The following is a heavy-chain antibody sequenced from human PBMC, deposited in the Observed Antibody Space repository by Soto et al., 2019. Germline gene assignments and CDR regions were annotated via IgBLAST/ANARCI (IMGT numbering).Heavy chain of an antibody. D-gene: IGHD3-3*01. Sequence: ASVKVSCKASGYTFTSYDINWVRQATGQGLEWMGWMNPNSGNTGYAQKFQGRVTMTRNTSISTAYMELSSLRSEDTAVYYCARGPRITIFGVVIIDYYYYGMDVWGQGTTVTVSS. CDR1: GYTFTSYD. V-gene: IGHV1-8*01. J-gene: IGHJ6*02. CDR2: MNPNSGNT. CDR3: ARGPRITIFGVVIIDYYYYGMDV.